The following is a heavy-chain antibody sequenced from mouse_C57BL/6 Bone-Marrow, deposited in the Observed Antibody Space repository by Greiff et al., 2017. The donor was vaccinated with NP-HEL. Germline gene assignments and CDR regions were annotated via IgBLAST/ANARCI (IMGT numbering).Heavy chain of an antibody. CDR1: GYTFTSYW. CDR3: ARDGFFFDY. D-gene: IGHD2-3*01. J-gene: IGHJ2*01. CDR2: IDPSDSYT. V-gene: IGHV1-69*01. Sequence: QVQLQQPGAELVMPGASVKMSCKASGYTFTSYWMHWVKQRPGQGLEWIGEIDPSDSYTNYNEKFKGKSTMTADKSSSTAYMQLSSLTSEDSAVYYCARDGFFFDYGGQGTTLTVSS.